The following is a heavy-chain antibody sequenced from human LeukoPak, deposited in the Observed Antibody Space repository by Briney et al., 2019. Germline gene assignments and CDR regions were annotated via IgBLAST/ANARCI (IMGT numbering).Heavy chain of an antibody. CDR1: GFTFSSYW. CDR2: INSDGSST. CDR3: ARPYGSPYGMDV. Sequence: PGGSLRLSCAASGFTFSSYWMHWVRQAPGKGLVWVSRINSDGSSTSYADSVKGRFTISRDNAKNTLYLQMNSLRAGDTAVYYCARPYGSPYGMDVWGQGTTVTVSS. J-gene: IGHJ6*02. D-gene: IGHD3-10*01. V-gene: IGHV3-74*01.